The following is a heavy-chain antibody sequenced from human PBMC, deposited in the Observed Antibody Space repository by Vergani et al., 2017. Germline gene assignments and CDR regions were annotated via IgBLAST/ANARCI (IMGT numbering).Heavy chain of an antibody. Sequence: QVQLVQSGAEVKKPGASVKVSCKASGYTFTSYDINWVRQATGQGLEWMGWMNHNSGNTGYAQKFQGRVTMTRNTSISTAYMELSSLRSEDTAVYYCARVTSLRFFYYYYMDVWGKGTTVTVSS. CDR1: GYTFTSYD. V-gene: IGHV1-8*01. CDR3: ARVTSLRFFYYYYMDV. D-gene: IGHD3-3*01. J-gene: IGHJ6*03. CDR2: MNHNSGNT.